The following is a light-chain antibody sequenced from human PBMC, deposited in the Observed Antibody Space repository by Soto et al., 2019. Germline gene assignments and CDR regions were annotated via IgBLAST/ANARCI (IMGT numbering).Light chain of an antibody. CDR2: AAA. Sequence: DIPMTQSPSSVAASVGDRVTITCRASHGITSWLAWYQQKPGKAPKLLIYAAASLQTGVPSRFSVSGSGTDCTLTISSLKPEDFATYYCQQANSSKINFGQGTRLEI. J-gene: IGKJ5*01. CDR3: QQANSSKIN. CDR1: HGITSW. V-gene: IGKV1-12*01.